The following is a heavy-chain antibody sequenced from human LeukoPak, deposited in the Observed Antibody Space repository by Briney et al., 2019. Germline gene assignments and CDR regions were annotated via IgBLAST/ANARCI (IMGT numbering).Heavy chain of an antibody. Sequence: PGRSLRLSCAASGFTFGDYAMHWVRQAPGKGLEWVSGISWSSGSIGYADSVKGRFTIARANAKNSLSLQTNSLRAEDTALYYCAKHSTLGADYYYFGMDVWAHGTTVTASS. CDR3: AKHSTLGADYYYFGMDV. CDR2: ISWSSGSI. CDR1: GFTFGDYA. J-gene: IGHJ6*02. V-gene: IGHV3-9*01. D-gene: IGHD1-26*01.